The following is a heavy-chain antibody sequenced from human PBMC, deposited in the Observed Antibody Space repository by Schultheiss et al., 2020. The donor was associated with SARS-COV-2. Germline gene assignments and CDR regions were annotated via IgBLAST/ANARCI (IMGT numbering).Heavy chain of an antibody. Sequence: SETLSLTCTVSGGSISSYYWSWIRQPPGKGLEWIGYIYYSGSTNYNPSLKSRVTISVDTSKNQFSLKLSSVTAADTAVYYCARAEGVYPIAVAADFDYWGQGTLVTVSS. V-gene: IGHV4-59*01. CDR1: GGSISSYY. D-gene: IGHD6-19*01. CDR2: IYYSGST. J-gene: IGHJ4*02. CDR3: ARAEGVYPIAVAADFDY.